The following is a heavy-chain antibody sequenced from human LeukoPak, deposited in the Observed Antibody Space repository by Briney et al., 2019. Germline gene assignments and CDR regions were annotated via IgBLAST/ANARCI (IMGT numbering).Heavy chain of an antibody. CDR2: IYSSGST. V-gene: IGHV4-59*01. Sequence: SETLSLTCTISGGSISSYYWSWIRQSPGKGLEWIGYIYSSGSTNSNPSLKSRLTMSVDTSKKQFSLRLSSVTAADTAVYYCARVPRSYYYYYYMDVWGKGTTVTVSS. CDR1: GGSISSYY. J-gene: IGHJ6*03. CDR3: ARVPRSYYYYYYMDV.